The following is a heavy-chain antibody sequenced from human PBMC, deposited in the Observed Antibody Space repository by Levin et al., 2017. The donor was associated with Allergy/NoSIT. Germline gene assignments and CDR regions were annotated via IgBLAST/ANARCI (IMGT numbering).Heavy chain of an antibody. CDR1: GGSISSYY. CDR2: IYYSGST. CDR3: ARDSNTNGVSNKDYYYGMDV. J-gene: IGHJ6*02. V-gene: IGHV4-59*01. Sequence: SETLSLTCTVSGGSISSYYWSWIRQPPGKGLEWIGYIYYSGSTNYNPSLKSRVTISVDTSKNQFSLKLSSVTAADTAVYYCARDSNTNGVSNKDYYYGMDVWGQGTTVTVSS. D-gene: IGHD2-8*01.